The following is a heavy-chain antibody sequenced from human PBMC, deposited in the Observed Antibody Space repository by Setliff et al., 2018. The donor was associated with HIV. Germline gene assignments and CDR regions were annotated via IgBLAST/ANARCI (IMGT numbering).Heavy chain of an antibody. Sequence: SETLSLTCTVSGGSFATYYWSWLRQPPGKELEWIGYFYTSGSTYYNSSLQSRVTISVDTSKNQFSLKVNSVTAADTAVYYCARHPPNLDWLDPWGQGTLVTVSS. CDR3: ARHPPNLDWLDP. CDR2: FYTSGST. J-gene: IGHJ5*02. CDR1: GGSFATYY. V-gene: IGHV4-4*08.